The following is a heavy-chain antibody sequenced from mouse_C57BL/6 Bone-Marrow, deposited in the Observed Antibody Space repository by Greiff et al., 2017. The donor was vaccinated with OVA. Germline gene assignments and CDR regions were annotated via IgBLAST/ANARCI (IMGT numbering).Heavy chain of an antibody. V-gene: IGHV1-36*01. CDR2: VYPYNGGT. J-gene: IGHJ2*01. D-gene: IGHD1-1*01. Sequence: VQLQQSGPVLVKPGPSVKISCKASGFTFTDYYMHWVKQSHGKSLVWIGLVYPYNGGTSYNQKFKGKATLTVDTSSSTGYMELNSLTSEDSAVYYWARGKYGSSCVRYVDYWGQGTTLTVSS. CDR3: ARGKYGSSCVRYVDY. CDR1: GFTFTDYY.